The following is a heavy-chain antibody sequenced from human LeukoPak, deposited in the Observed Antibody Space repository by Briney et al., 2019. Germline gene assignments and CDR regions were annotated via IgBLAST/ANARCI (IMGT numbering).Heavy chain of an antibody. D-gene: IGHD4-23*01. J-gene: IGHJ4*02. V-gene: IGHV4-59*01. CDR1: GGSISSYY. Sequence: SETLSLTCTVSGGSISSYYWRWIRQPPGKGLEWIGYIYYSGSTNYNPSLKSRVTISVDTSKNQYSLKLSSVTAADTAVYYCARIRGGSFDYWGQGTLVTVSS. CDR3: ARIRGGSFDY. CDR2: IYYSGST.